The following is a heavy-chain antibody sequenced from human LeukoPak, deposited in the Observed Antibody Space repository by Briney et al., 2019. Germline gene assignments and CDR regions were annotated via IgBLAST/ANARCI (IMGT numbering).Heavy chain of an antibody. CDR2: ISGSGGST. CDR3: AKDSHLIDFWSGYYEADAFDI. CDR1: GFTFSSYA. Sequence: GSLRLSCAASGFTFSSYAMSWVRQAPGKGLEWVSAISGSGGSTDYADSVKGRFTISRDNSKNTLYLQMNSLRAEDTAVYYCAKDSHLIDFWSGYYEADAFDIWGQGTMVTVSS. D-gene: IGHD3-3*01. J-gene: IGHJ3*02. V-gene: IGHV3-23*01.